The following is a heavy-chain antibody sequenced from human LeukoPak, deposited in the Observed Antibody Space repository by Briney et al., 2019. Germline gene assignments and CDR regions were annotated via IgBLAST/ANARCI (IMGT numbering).Heavy chain of an antibody. V-gene: IGHV5-51*01. CDR1: GYSFTSYW. J-gene: IGHJ3*02. Sequence: GESLKISCKGSGYSFTSYWIGWVRQMPGNGLEWMGIIYPGDSDTRYSPSFQGQVTISADKSISTAYLQWSSLKASDTAMYYCARPAYYYDSSGTPNAFDIWGQGTMVTVSS. CDR2: IYPGDSDT. D-gene: IGHD3-22*01. CDR3: ARPAYYYDSSGTPNAFDI.